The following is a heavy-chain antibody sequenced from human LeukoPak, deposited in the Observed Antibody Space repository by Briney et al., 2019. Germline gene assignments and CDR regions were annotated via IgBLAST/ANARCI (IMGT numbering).Heavy chain of an antibody. V-gene: IGHV3-48*03. CDR2: ISSSGTTI. CDR3: ARSIIHWFDP. CDR1: GFTFRSYE. Sequence: PGGSLRLSCAASGFTFRSYEMNWVRQAPGRGLEWVSYISSSGTTIYYAASVKGRFTISRDSAKNSLYLQMNSLRAEDTAVYYCARSIIHWFDPWGQGTLVTVSS. J-gene: IGHJ5*02.